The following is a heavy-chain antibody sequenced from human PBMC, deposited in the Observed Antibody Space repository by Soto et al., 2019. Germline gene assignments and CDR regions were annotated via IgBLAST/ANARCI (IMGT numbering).Heavy chain of an antibody. Sequence: GGSLRLPCTASGFTFSTYAMSWVRQAPGEGLEWVSSISEDGVYTDYADSVKGRFTISRDNSKNTLYVQMTSLRAEDTAVYYCAKETSPNTYYAFDFWGQGTMVTVSS. V-gene: IGHV3-23*01. D-gene: IGHD1-26*01. CDR1: GFTFSTYA. J-gene: IGHJ3*01. CDR3: AKETSPNTYYAFDF. CDR2: ISEDGVYT.